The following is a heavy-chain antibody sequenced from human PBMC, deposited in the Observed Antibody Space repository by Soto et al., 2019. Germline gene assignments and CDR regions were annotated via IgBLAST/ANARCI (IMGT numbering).Heavy chain of an antibody. Sequence: QVQLVESGGGVVQPGRSLRLSCAASGFTFSSYGMHWVRQAPGKGLEWVAVISYDGSNKYYVDSMKGRFTISRDNSKNTLYLQMNSLRAEDTAVYYCAKDGGIAAAGVVYYGLDVWGQGTTVTVSS. D-gene: IGHD6-13*01. J-gene: IGHJ6*02. V-gene: IGHV3-30*18. CDR2: ISYDGSNK. CDR3: AKDGGIAAAGVVYYGLDV. CDR1: GFTFSSYG.